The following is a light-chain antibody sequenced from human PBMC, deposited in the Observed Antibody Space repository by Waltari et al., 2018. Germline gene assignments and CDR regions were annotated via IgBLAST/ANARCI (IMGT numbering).Light chain of an antibody. CDR1: SSNIGSNT. CDR3: AAWDDSLNGSVV. J-gene: IGLJ2*01. Sequence: QSVLTQPPSASGTPGQRVTISCSGSSSNIGSNTVNWYQQLPGTAPKLLIYSNNQGPSGVPDRFPGSKSGTSASLAISGLQSEDEAEYYCAAWDDSLNGSVVFGGGTKLTVL. CDR2: SNN. V-gene: IGLV1-44*01.